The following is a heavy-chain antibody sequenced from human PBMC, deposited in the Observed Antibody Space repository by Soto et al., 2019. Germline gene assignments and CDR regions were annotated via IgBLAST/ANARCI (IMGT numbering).Heavy chain of an antibody. CDR3: AIGRYRNAWYYGFDY. V-gene: IGHV1-8*02. CDR2: MNPNSGNT. Sequence: QVQLVQSGAEVKKPGASVKVSCKASGYTFTSYDINWVRQATGQGLEWMGWMNPNSGNTGHAQKFQGRVTMTRNTSISTVYMELSSLRSEDTAVYYCAIGRYRNAWYYGFDYWGQGALVTVSS. D-gene: IGHD6-19*01. J-gene: IGHJ4*02. CDR1: GYTFTSYD.